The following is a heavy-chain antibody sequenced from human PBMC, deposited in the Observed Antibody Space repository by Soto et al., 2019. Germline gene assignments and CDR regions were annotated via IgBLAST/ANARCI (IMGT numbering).Heavy chain of an antibody. CDR3: AKDRYLDYGDYNFDY. V-gene: IGHV3-30*18. D-gene: IGHD4-17*01. J-gene: IGHJ4*02. CDR2: ISYDGSNK. Sequence: GGSLRLSCAASGFTFSSYGMHWVRQAPGKGLEWVAVISYDGSNKYYADSVKGRFTISRDNSKNTLYLQMNSLRAEDTAVYYCAKDRYLDYGDYNFDYWGQGTLVTVSS. CDR1: GFTFSSYG.